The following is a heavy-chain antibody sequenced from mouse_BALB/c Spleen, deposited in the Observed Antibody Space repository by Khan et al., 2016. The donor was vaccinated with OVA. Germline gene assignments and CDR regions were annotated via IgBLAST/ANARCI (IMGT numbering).Heavy chain of an antibody. CDR3: ARSGYGNPFAY. CDR2: INPSNGDT. D-gene: IGHD2-1*01. Sequence: VQLQQPGAELVKPGASVKISCKASGYTFTSFYMYWVKQMPGQGLEWIGGINPSNGDTHFYDTFKSQATLTVDKSSTTAYMQFRILTSEDSAVYYCARSGYGNPFAYGGQGTLVTVAA. J-gene: IGHJ3*01. V-gene: IGHV1S81*02. CDR1: GYTFTSFY.